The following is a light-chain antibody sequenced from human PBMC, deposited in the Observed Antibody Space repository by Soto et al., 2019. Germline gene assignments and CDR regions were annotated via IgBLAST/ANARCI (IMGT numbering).Light chain of an antibody. J-gene: IGKJ4*01. CDR2: GAS. Sequence: EIVMTQSPATLSVSPGERATLSCRASQSVSSNLAWYQQKPGQAPRLLIYGASTRATGIPARFSGSGSGTESTLTISRLQSEDFAVYYCQQYNNWLTFGGGTKVEIK. V-gene: IGKV3D-15*01. CDR1: QSVSSN. CDR3: QQYNNWLT.